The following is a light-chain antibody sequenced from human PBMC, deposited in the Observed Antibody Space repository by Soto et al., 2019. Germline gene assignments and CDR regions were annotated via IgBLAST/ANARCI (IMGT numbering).Light chain of an antibody. Sequence: QSVLTQSPSASGTPGQRVTISCSGSRSNIGTYTVNWYQQLPGTAPTLLIYRNHQRPSGVPDRFSGSKSGNSASLAISGPQSEDEADYYCAAWDDSLRAVVFGGGTKLT. J-gene: IGLJ2*01. V-gene: IGLV1-44*01. CDR2: RNH. CDR3: AAWDDSLRAVV. CDR1: RSNIGTYT.